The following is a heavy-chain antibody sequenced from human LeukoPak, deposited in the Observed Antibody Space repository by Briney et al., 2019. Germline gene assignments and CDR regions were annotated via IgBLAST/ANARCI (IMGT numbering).Heavy chain of an antibody. CDR3: AADSLDSSGYSSL. CDR1: GFTFTSSA. J-gene: IGHJ4*02. V-gene: IGHV1-58*02. D-gene: IGHD3-22*01. CDR2: VVVGSGNT. Sequence: GTSVKVSCKASGFTFTSSAMQWVRQARGQRLEWIGWVVVGSGNTNYAQKFQERVTITRDMSTSTAYMELSSLRSEDTAVYYCAADSLDSSGYSSLWGQGTLVTVSS.